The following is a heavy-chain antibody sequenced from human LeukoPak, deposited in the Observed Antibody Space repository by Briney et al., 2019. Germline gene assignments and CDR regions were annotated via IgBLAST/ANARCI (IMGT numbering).Heavy chain of an antibody. CDR3: ARVPDYDFWSGYSLTHSAYGMDV. V-gene: IGHV4-30-4*01. J-gene: IGHJ6*02. CDR1: GGSIRSGDYY. Sequence: PSETLSLTCTVSGGSIRSGDYYWSWIRQPPGKGLEWIGYIYYSGSTYYNPSLKSRVTISVDTSKNQFSLKLSSVTAADTAVYYCARVPDYDFWSGYSLTHSAYGMDVWGQGTTVTVSS. D-gene: IGHD3-3*01. CDR2: IYYSGST.